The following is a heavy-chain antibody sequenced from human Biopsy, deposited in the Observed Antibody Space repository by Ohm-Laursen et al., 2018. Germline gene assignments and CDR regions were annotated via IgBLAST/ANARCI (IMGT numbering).Heavy chain of an antibody. CDR2: INCKTGAT. D-gene: IGHD2-8*01. CDR3: ARDPLNGHKHFDY. V-gene: IGHV1-2*02. Sequence: ASVKASCTASSYTFTDYNIHWMRQAPGHGLEWLGYINCKTGATNYAQKFQGTVTMTRDTSISTAYLALGSLRSADPAIYYCARDPLNGHKHFDYWGQGSLVTVSS. CDR1: SYTFTDYN. J-gene: IGHJ4*02.